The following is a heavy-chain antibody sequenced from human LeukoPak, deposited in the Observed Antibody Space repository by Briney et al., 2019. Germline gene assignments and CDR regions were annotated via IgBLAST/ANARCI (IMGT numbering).Heavy chain of an antibody. Sequence: PSETLSLTCAVYGGSFSGYYWSWIRQPPGKGLEWIGEINHSGSTSYNPSLKSRVTISVDTSKNQFSLKLSSVTAADTAVYYCARIYDSSGYVDYWGQGTLVTVSS. CDR1: GGSFSGYY. CDR3: ARIYDSSGYVDY. V-gene: IGHV4-34*01. D-gene: IGHD3-22*01. J-gene: IGHJ4*02. CDR2: INHSGST.